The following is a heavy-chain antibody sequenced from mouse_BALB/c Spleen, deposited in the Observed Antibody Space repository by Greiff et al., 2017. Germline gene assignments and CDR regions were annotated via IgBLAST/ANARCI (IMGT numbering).Heavy chain of an antibody. Sequence: VQLQQSGPELVKPGASVKISCKASGYSFTGYFMNWVMQSHGKSLEWIGRINPYNGDTFYNQKFKGKATLTVDKSSSTAHMELRSLASEDSAVYYCARYDRFAYWGQGTLVTVSA. V-gene: IGHV1-20*02. D-gene: IGHD2-12*01. CDR1: GYSFTGYF. J-gene: IGHJ3*01. CDR2: INPYNGDT. CDR3: ARYDRFAY.